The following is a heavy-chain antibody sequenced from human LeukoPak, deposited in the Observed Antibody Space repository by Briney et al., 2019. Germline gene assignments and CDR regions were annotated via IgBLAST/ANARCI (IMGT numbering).Heavy chain of an antibody. CDR3: ATLRFLEWFSYYYYMDV. CDR1: GYTFTDYY. CDR2: VDPEDGET. D-gene: IGHD3-3*01. Sequence: ASVKVSCKVSGYTFTDYYMHWVPQAPGKGLEWMGLVDPEDGETIYAEKFQGRVTITADTSTDTAYMELSSLRSEDTAVYYCATLRFLEWFSYYYYMDVWGKGTTVTVS. V-gene: IGHV1-69-2*01. J-gene: IGHJ6*03.